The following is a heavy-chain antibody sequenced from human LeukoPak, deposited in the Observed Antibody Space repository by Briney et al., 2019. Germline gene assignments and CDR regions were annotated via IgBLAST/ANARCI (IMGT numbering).Heavy chain of an antibody. CDR3: ARDKAPRYTYGLGH. CDR1: VYTFITYG. J-gene: IGHJ4*02. D-gene: IGHD5-18*01. Sequence: ASVKVSFKASVYTFITYGINWVRQAPGQGLEWMGWISPYDGGTNFAQNLQGRVTMTTDTITSTAFMELRSLRFEDTALYYCARDKAPRYTYGLGHWGQGTLVTVSS. V-gene: IGHV1-18*01. CDR2: ISPYDGGT.